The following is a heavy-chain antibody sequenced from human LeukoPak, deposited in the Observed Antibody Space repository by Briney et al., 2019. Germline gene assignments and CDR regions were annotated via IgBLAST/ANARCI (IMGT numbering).Heavy chain of an antibody. D-gene: IGHD6-13*01. Sequence: SETLFLTCAVYGGSFSGYYWSWIRQPPGKGLEWIGEINHSGSTNYNPSLKSRVTISVDTSKNQFSLKLSSVTAADTAVYYCARGGGIAAARKAEYFQHWGQGTLVTVSS. J-gene: IGHJ1*01. CDR1: GGSFSGYY. CDR3: ARGGGIAAARKAEYFQH. V-gene: IGHV4-34*01. CDR2: INHSGST.